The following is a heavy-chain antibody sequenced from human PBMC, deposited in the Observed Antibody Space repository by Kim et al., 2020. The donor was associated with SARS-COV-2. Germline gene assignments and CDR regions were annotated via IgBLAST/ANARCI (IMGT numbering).Heavy chain of an antibody. D-gene: IGHD5-18*01. CDR2: ISYDGSNK. V-gene: IGHV3-33*05. J-gene: IGHJ6*02. CDR1: GFTFSSYG. Sequence: GGSLRLSCAASGFTFSSYGMHWVRQAPGKGLEWVAVISYDGSNKYYADSVKGRFTISRDNSKNTLYLQMNSLRAEDTAVYYCAREERGYSYGLGTYYYYGMDVWGQGTTVTVSS. CDR3: AREERGYSYGLGTYYYYGMDV.